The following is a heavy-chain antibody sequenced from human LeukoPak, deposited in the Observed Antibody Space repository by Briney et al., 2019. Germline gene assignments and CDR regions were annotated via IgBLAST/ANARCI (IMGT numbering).Heavy chain of an antibody. J-gene: IGHJ4*02. CDR1: TFTFTNYA. D-gene: IGHD6-6*01. CDR2: ISSSSGTI. CDR3: ARGGAARPDY. Sequence: PGGSLRLSCTASTFTFTNYAMNWVRQAPGKGLEWVSYISSSSGTISYADSVKGRFTISRDNAKSSLYLQMNSLRAEDTAVYYCARGGAARPDYWGQGTLVTVSS. V-gene: IGHV3-48*01.